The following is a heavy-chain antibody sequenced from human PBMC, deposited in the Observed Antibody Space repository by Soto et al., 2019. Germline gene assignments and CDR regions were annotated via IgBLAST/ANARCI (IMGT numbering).Heavy chain of an antibody. J-gene: IGHJ5*02. CDR2: IYYSGST. Sequence: PSETLSLTCTVSGGSISSSSYYWGWIRRPPGKGLEWIGSIYYSGSTYYNPSLKSRVTISVDTSKNHFSLKLGSVTAADTAVYYCARHGDFLQLRFLEWFYNGFDPWAREPWSPSPQ. D-gene: IGHD3-3*01. CDR1: GGSISSSSYY. CDR3: ARHGDFLQLRFLEWFYNGFDP. V-gene: IGHV4-39*01.